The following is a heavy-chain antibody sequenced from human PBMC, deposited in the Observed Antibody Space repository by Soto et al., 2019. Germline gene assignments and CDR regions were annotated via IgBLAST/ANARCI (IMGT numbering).Heavy chain of an antibody. V-gene: IGHV1-69*01. J-gene: IGHJ4*02. CDR3: APRRLLGAGEGDSDS. D-gene: IGHD1-26*01. CDR2: IIPIFGTV. CDR1: GGTFSSFG. Sequence: QLRLVQSGAEMKKAGSSVKVSCKASGGTFSSFGFSWVRQAPGQGLEWLGGIIPIFGTVDYAQRFQGRITITADGSTSTAYMELSSLRSDDTAVYYCAPRRLLGAGEGDSDSWGQGTLVTVSS.